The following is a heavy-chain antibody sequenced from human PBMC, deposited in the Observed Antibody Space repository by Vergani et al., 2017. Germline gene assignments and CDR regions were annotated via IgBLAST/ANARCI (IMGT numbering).Heavy chain of an antibody. J-gene: IGHJ4*02. CDR3: TIQPQEGASCPPSVPT. Sequence: QVQLQESGPGLVEPSETLSLTCAVSGYSIRNGYYWGWIRQPPGKGLEWIGSIYHSGSTHYNPSLKSRVTISVDTSKNDFSLKVTSVTAADTAVYYCTIQPQEGASCPPSVPTWGQGISVIVSS. CDR1: GYSIRNGYY. D-gene: IGHD5-18*01. V-gene: IGHV4-38-2*01. CDR2: IYHSGST.